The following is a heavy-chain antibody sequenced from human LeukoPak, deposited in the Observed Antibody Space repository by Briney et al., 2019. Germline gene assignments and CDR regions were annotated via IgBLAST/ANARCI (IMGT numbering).Heavy chain of an antibody. CDR2: ISSSSSYI. CDR3: ARDRSGTATDY. Sequence: GGSLRLSCAASVFTFSSYSMNWVRQAPGKGLEWVSSISSSSSYIYYADSVKGRFTISRDNAKNSLYLQMNSLRAEDTAVYYCARDRSGTATDYWGQGTLVTVSS. V-gene: IGHV3-21*01. CDR1: VFTFSSYS. J-gene: IGHJ4*02.